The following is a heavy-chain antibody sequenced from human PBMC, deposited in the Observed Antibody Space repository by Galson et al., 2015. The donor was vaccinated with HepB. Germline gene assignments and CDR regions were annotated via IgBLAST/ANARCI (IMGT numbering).Heavy chain of an antibody. J-gene: IGHJ4*02. Sequence: SVKVSCKASGYTFTSYGISWVRQAPGQGLEWMGWISAYNGNTNYAQKLQGRVTMTTDTSTSTAYMELRSLRSDDTAVYYCARDSSYYDLTMNEDYWGQGTLVTVSS. V-gene: IGHV1-18*04. CDR1: GYTFTSYG. CDR2: ISAYNGNT. CDR3: ARDSSYYDLTMNEDY. D-gene: IGHD3-22*01.